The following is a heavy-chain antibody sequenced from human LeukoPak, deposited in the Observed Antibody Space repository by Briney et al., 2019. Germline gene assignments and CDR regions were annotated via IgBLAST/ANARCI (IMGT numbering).Heavy chain of an antibody. CDR3: ARSSGVVITTWFDY. CDR2: ISAYNGNT. D-gene: IGHD3-22*01. J-gene: IGHJ4*02. Sequence: ASVKVSCKASGYTFTSYGISWVRQAPGQGLEWMGWISAYNGNTNYAQKLQGRATMTTDTSTSTAYMELRSLRSDDTAVFYCARSSGVVITTWFDYWGQGTLVTVSS. V-gene: IGHV1-18*01. CDR1: GYTFTSYG.